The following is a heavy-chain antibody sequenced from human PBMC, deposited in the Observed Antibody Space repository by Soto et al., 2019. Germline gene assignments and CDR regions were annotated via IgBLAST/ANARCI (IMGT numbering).Heavy chain of an antibody. CDR1: GFTFSSHA. D-gene: IGHD6-19*01. J-gene: IGHJ4*02. CDR2: TIDSGGRS. Sequence: GGSLRLSCAASGFTFSSHAMSWVRQAPGKGLEWVSSTIDSGGRSYHADSVRGRFTISRDNSKNTLYLQMNSPRADDTAIYYCAKDKMEQWLVGGYYDYWGQGALVTVSS. V-gene: IGHV3-23*01. CDR3: AKDKMEQWLVGGYYDY.